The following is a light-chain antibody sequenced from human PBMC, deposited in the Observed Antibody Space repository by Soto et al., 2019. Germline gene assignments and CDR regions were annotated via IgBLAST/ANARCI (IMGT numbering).Light chain of an antibody. J-gene: IGKJ3*01. CDR1: QSISTH. Sequence: DIQMTQSPSSLSASVGDRVTITCRASQSISTHLNWYQQKPGKAPNLLIYAASSLQSGVPSRFSGSGSGTEFTLTISSLQPEDIATYYCQKFNNYPLTFGPGTKVDIK. CDR2: AAS. CDR3: QKFNNYPLT. V-gene: IGKV1-17*01.